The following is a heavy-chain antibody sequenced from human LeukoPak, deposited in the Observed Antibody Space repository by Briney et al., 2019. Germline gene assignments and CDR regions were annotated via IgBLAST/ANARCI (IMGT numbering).Heavy chain of an antibody. V-gene: IGHV3-30*03. J-gene: IGHJ2*01. CDR2: ISYDGSNK. Sequence: PGGSLRLSCAASGFTFSSYGMHWVRQAPGKGLEWVAVISYDGSNKYYADSVKGRFTISRDNSKNTLYLQMNSLRAEDTAVYYCAGGQGWHFDLWGRGTLITVSS. CDR3: AGGQGWHFDL. CDR1: GFTFSSYG. D-gene: IGHD2-15*01.